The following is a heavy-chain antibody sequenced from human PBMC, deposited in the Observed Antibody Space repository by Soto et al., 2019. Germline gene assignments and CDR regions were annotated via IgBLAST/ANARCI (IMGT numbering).Heavy chain of an antibody. Sequence: PGGSLRLSCAASGFTFSSYAMSWVRQAPGKGLEWVSAISGSGGSTYYADSVKGRFTISRDNSKNTLYLQMNSLRAEDTAVYYCAKCRYFDWLDHDAFDIWGQGTMVTVSS. D-gene: IGHD3-9*01. CDR2: ISGSGGST. J-gene: IGHJ3*02. CDR3: AKCRYFDWLDHDAFDI. CDR1: GFTFSSYA. V-gene: IGHV3-23*01.